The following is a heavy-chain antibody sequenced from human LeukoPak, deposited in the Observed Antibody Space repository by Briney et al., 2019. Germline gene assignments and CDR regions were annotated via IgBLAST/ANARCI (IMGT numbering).Heavy chain of an antibody. Sequence: ASVNVSCKASGYTFTGYFMHWVRQAPGQGLEWMGWINPNSGGTNYAQKFQGRVTMTRDTSISTAYMELSRLKSDDTAVYYCARGTYMVRGVSPFDYWGQGTLVTVSS. CDR1: GYTFTGYF. V-gene: IGHV1-2*02. D-gene: IGHD3-10*01. J-gene: IGHJ4*02. CDR3: ARGTYMVRGVSPFDY. CDR2: INPNSGGT.